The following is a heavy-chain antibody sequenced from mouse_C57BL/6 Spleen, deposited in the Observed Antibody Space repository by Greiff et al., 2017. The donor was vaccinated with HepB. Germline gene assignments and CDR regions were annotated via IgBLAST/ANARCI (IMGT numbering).Heavy chain of an antibody. V-gene: IGHV1-52*01. CDR2: IDPSDSET. CDR3: ARSSLYYYGSSYGGYFDV. J-gene: IGHJ1*03. D-gene: IGHD1-1*01. CDR1: GYTFTSYW. Sequence: QVQLKQPGAELVRPGSSVKLSCKASGYTFTSYWMHWVKQRPIQGLEWIGNIDPSDSETHYNQKFKDKATLTVDKSSSTAYMQLSSLTSEDSAVYYCARSSLYYYGSSYGGYFDVWGTGTTVTVSS.